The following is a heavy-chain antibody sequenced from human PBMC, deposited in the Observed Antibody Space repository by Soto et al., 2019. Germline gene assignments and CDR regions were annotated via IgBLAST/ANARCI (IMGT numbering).Heavy chain of an antibody. CDR3: ASAAVTGTAGLDF. J-gene: IGHJ4*02. Sequence: GASVKVSCKASGYTFTAYHMHWVRQAPGQGLEWMGWINPNSGGTKSAEKFQGRVTMTRDTSISTAYMELSRLTSDDTAVYYCASAAVTGTAGLDFWGQGTQVTVSS. CDR1: GYTFTAYH. D-gene: IGHD6-19*01. V-gene: IGHV1-2*02. CDR2: INPNSGGT.